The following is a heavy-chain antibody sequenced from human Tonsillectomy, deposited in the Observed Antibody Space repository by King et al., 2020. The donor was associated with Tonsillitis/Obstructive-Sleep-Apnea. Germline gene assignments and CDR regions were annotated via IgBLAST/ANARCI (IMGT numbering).Heavy chain of an antibody. J-gene: IGHJ3*02. Sequence: VQLQESGPGLVKPSETLSLTCTVSGGSISSYYWSWIRQPPGKGLEWIGYIYYSGSTNYNPSLKSRVTISVDTSKNQFSLKLSSVTAADTAVYYCARHRGRGWVLIGPYDAFDIWGQGTMVTVSS. CDR3: ARHRGRGWVLIGPYDAFDI. V-gene: IGHV4-59*08. D-gene: IGHD4/OR15-4a*01. CDR2: IYYSGST. CDR1: GGSISSYY.